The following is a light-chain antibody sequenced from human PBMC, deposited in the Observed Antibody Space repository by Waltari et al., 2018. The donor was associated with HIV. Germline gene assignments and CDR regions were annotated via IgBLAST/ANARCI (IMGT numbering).Light chain of an antibody. CDR2: RNN. J-gene: IGLJ3*02. Sequence: QSVLTQPPSASGTPGPRFTISCSGSRSNIGSNHVYWYQQIPGTAPKPLIYRNNQRPSGVPDRFSGSKSGTSASLAISGLRSEDEADYYCATWDDSLSGWVFGGGTKLTVL. CDR1: RSNIGSNH. CDR3: ATWDDSLSGWV. V-gene: IGLV1-47*01.